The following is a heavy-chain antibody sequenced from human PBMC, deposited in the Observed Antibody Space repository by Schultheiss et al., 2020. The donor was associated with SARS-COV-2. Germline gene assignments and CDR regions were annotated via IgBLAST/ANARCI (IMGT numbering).Heavy chain of an antibody. CDR3: ARDGNWGLDY. D-gene: IGHD7-27*01. J-gene: IGHJ4*02. CDR2: IYYSGST. CDR1: GFTFSSYS. V-gene: IGHV4-59*12. Sequence: ESLKISCAASGFTFSSYSMNWVRQPPGKGLEWIGSIYYSGSTNYNPSLKSRVTISVDTSKNQFSLKLNSVTPEDTAVYYCARDGNWGLDYWGQGTLVTVSS.